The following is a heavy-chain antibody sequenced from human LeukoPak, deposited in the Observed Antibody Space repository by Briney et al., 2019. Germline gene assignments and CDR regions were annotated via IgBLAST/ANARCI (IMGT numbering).Heavy chain of an antibody. Sequence: ASVKVSCKASGYTFTGYYMHWVRQAPGQGLEWMGWINPNSGGTNYAQKFQGRVTMTRDTSISTAYMELSRLRSDDTAVYYCARNRRYGSGSYCWFDPWGQGTLVTVSS. CDR3: ARNRRYGSGSYCWFDP. CDR1: GYTFTGYY. CDR2: INPNSGGT. J-gene: IGHJ5*02. D-gene: IGHD3-10*01. V-gene: IGHV1-2*02.